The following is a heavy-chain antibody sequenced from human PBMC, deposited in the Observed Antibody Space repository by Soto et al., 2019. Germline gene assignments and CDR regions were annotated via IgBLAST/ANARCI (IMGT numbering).Heavy chain of an antibody. CDR3: ARSRISRMTTVTRYYYYGMDV. CDR2: INHSGST. Sequence: SETLSLTCAVYGGSFSGYYWSWIRQPPGKGLEWIGEINHSGSTNYNPSLKSRVTISVDTSKNQFSLKLSSVTAADTAVYYCARSRISRMTTVTRYYYYGMDVWGQGTTVTVSS. V-gene: IGHV4-34*01. D-gene: IGHD4-17*01. J-gene: IGHJ6*02. CDR1: GGSFSGYY.